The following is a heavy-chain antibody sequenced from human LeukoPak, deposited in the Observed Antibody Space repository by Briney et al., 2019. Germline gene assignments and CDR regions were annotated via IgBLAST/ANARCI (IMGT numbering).Heavy chain of an antibody. J-gene: IGHJ5*02. CDR2: INHSGST. Sequence: PSETLSLTCAVYGGSFSGYYWSWIRQPPGKGLEWIGEINHSGSTNYNPFLKSRVTISVDTSKNQFSLKLSSVTAADTAVYYCARGRLAFLAAARYNWFDPWGQGTLVTVSS. V-gene: IGHV4-34*01. D-gene: IGHD6-25*01. CDR1: GGSFSGYY. CDR3: ARGRLAFLAAARYNWFDP.